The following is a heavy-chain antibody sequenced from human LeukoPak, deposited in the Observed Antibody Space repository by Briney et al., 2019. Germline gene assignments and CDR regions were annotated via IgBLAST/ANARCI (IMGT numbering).Heavy chain of an antibody. CDR3: ARELSQIVWGGLDY. CDR2: IQNDASTR. D-gene: IGHD2-21*01. Sequence: PGGSLRLSCAASGFTFSSYWMNWARQAPGKGLEWVAVIQNDASTRNYVDSVKGRFTISRDNSENTVFLQMDSLRVEDTAVYYCARELSQIVWGGLDYGGQGTLVSVSS. CDR1: GFTFSSYW. V-gene: IGHV3-30*03. J-gene: IGHJ4*02.